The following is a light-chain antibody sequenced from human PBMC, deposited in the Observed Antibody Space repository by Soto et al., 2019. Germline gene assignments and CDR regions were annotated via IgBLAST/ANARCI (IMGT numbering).Light chain of an antibody. Sequence: DIQMTQSPSTLSASVGDRVTITCRAIQNINRRLAWYQQKPGKAPNLLIYDASTLQSGVASRFSGSGSGTEFTLIISGLQPDDSATYYCQQYTNTNNPWMFGQGTKVDIK. CDR1: QNINRR. CDR2: DAS. CDR3: QQYTNTNNPWM. V-gene: IGKV1-5*01. J-gene: IGKJ1*01.